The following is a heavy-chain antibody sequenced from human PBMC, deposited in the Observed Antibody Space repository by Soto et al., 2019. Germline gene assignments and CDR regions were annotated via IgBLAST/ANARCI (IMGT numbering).Heavy chain of an antibody. D-gene: IGHD3-3*01. J-gene: IGHJ4*02. CDR2: ISSSGSTI. Sequence: PGGSLRLSCAASGFTFSDYYMSWIRQAPGKGLEWVSYISSSGSTIYYADSVKGRFTISRDNAKNSLYLQMNSLRAEDTAVYYCARENDHYDFWSGYSQVDYWGQGTLVTVSS. CDR3: ARENDHYDFWSGYSQVDY. CDR1: GFTFSDYY. V-gene: IGHV3-11*01.